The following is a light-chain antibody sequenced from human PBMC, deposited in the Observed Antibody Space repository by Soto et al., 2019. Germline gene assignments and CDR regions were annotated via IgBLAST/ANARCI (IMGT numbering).Light chain of an antibody. CDR1: EGISSY. V-gene: IGKV1-9*01. CDR3: QQLNSYPFT. Sequence: IQLTQSPSSLSASVGDRVTITCRASEGISSYLAWYQQNPGKAPKLLINAASTLQSGVPSRFSGSGSGTDFTLSISSLQPEDFATYYCQQLNSYPFTFGPGTKVDIK. CDR2: AAS. J-gene: IGKJ3*01.